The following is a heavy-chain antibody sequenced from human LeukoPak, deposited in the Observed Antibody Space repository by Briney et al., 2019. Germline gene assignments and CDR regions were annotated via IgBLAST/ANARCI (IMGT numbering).Heavy chain of an antibody. Sequence: GGSLRLSCAASRFTLSSNYMSWVRQAPGKGLDWVSVISSGGSTYYSDSVKGRFTISRDNSKNTLYLQMNTLRAEDTAVYYCARGLYSSGWYFDYWGQGTLVTVPS. D-gene: IGHD6-19*01. CDR2: ISSGGST. V-gene: IGHV3-66*01. CDR3: ARGLYSSGWYFDY. CDR1: RFTLSSNY. J-gene: IGHJ4*02.